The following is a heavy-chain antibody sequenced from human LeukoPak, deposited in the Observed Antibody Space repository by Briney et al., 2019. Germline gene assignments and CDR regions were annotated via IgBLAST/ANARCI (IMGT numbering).Heavy chain of an antibody. CDR3: AREGVGFPGSDY. V-gene: IGHV1-46*01. Sequence: ASVKVSYKASGYTFTSYYMHWVRQAPGQGLEWMGIINPSGGSTSYAQKFQGRVTMTRDTSTSTVYMELSSLRSEDTAVYYCAREGVGFPGSDYWGQGTLVTVSS. J-gene: IGHJ4*02. D-gene: IGHD2-8*01. CDR1: GYTFTSYY. CDR2: INPSGGST.